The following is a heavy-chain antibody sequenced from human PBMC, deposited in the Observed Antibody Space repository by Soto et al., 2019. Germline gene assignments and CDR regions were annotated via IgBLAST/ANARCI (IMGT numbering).Heavy chain of an antibody. CDR2: IQSGGST. CDR1: GFTVSSNY. D-gene: IGHD5-12*01. V-gene: IGHV3-53*04. Sequence: ESGGGLVQPGGSLRLSCAASGFTVSSNYMTWVRQAPGKGLAWVSVIQSGGSTYHADSVRGRVTISRHNSENTLYLQMNSLRVEDTAVYYCARVYSGYDGGYYYYMDVWGKGTTVTVSS. J-gene: IGHJ6*03. CDR3: ARVYSGYDGGYYYYMDV.